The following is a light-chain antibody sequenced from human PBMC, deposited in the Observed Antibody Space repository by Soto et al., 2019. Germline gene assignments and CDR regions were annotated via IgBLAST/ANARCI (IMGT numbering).Light chain of an antibody. Sequence: EIVLTQSPVTLSLSPGERATLYCRASQSLTSSYLAWYRQKPGQAPRLLIYGASSRATGIPDRFTGSGSGTDFTLTISRLEPEDFAVYYCQQYGSSPITFGQGTRLEIK. V-gene: IGKV3-20*01. CDR2: GAS. CDR1: QSLTSSY. J-gene: IGKJ5*01. CDR3: QQYGSSPIT.